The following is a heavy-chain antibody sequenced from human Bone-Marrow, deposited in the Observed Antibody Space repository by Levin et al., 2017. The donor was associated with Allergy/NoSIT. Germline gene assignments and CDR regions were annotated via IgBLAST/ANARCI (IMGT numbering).Heavy chain of an antibody. V-gene: IGHV3-30*18. D-gene: IGHD1-26*01. CDR3: AKEWERYFQH. J-gene: IGHJ1*01. CDR2: ISYNGNEK. Sequence: GGSLRLSCAASGFTFSSYGMHWVRQAPGKGLEWVAVISYNGNEKDYVDSVKGRFTISRDNSKNTLYMQMTSLSTEDTGDYYCAKEWERYFQHWGQGTLVTVSS. CDR1: GFTFSSYG.